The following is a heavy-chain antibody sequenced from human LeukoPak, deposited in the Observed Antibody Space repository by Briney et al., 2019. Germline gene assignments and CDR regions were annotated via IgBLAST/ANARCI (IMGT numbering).Heavy chain of an antibody. V-gene: IGHV3-15*01. CDR3: TTEFGSYYDRSGYYSRLLDY. CDR2: IKSKTDGGTT. J-gene: IGHJ4*02. Sequence: GGSLRLSCAASGFTFSNAWMSWVRQAPGKGLEWVGRIKSKTDGGTTDYAAPVKGRFTISRDDSKNTLYLQMNSLKTEDTAVYYCTTEFGSYYDRSGYYSRLLDYWGQGTLVTVSS. D-gene: IGHD3-22*01. CDR1: GFTFSNAW.